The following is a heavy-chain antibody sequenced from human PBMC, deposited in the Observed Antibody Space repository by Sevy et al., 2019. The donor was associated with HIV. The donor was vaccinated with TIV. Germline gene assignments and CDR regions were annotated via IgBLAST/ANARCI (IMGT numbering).Heavy chain of an antibody. J-gene: IGHJ4*02. CDR1: GFTFSSYA. CDR2: ISGSGGST. CDR3: AKDLGGSSYDFWSGYYNY. Sequence: GGSLRLSCAASGFTFSSYAMSWVRQAPGKGLEWVSAISGSGGSTYYAASVKGRFTISRDNSKNRVYLQMNSLRAEDRAVYYCAKDLGGSSYDFWSGYYNYWGQGTLVTVSS. V-gene: IGHV3-23*01. D-gene: IGHD3-3*01.